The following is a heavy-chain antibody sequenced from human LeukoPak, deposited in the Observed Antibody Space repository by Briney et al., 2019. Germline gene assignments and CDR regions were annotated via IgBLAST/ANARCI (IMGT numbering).Heavy chain of an antibody. CDR1: GFTFSSYE. CDR2: ISSSGSTI. CDR3: AKRGLAAALFR. Sequence: GESLRLSCAASGFTFSSYEMNWVRQAPGKGLEWVSYISSSGSTIYYADSVKGRFTISRDNSKNTLYLQMNRLRAEDTAVYYCAKRGLAAALFRWGQGTLVTVSS. V-gene: IGHV3-48*03. D-gene: IGHD6-13*01. J-gene: IGHJ4*02.